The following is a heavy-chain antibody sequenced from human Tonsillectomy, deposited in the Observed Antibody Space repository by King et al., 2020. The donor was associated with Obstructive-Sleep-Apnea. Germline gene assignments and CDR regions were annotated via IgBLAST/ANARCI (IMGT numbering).Heavy chain of an antibody. Sequence: QLQESGPGLVKPSGTLSLTCAVSGGSISSSNWWSWVRQPPGKGLEWIGEIYHSGSTNYNPSLKSRVTISVDKSKNQFSLKLSSVTAADTAVYYCARDRGCSGGCCYVMYYYYGMDVWGQGTTVTVSS. CDR3: ARDRGCSGGCCYVMYYYYGMDV. CDR2: IYHSGST. V-gene: IGHV4-4*02. CDR1: GGSISSSNW. J-gene: IGHJ6*02. D-gene: IGHD2-15*01.